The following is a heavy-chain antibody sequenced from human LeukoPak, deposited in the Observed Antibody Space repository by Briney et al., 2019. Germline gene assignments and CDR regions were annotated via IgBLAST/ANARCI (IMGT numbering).Heavy chain of an antibody. V-gene: IGHV3-30*03. CDR3: ARDLELAYFDY. CDR2: ISYDGSNK. J-gene: IGHJ4*02. D-gene: IGHD6-6*01. Sequence: GGSLRLSCAASGFTSSSYSMNWVRQAPGKGLEWVAVISYDGSNKYYADSVKGRFTISRDNSKNTLYLQMNSLRAEDTAVYYCARDLELAYFDYWGQGTLVTVSS. CDR1: GFTSSSYS.